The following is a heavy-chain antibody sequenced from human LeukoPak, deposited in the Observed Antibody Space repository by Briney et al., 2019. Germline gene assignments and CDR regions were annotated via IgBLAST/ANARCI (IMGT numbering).Heavy chain of an antibody. V-gene: IGHV6-1*01. D-gene: IGHD2-8*01. J-gene: IGHJ6*02. CDR3: ARGPAVSSMVPYYYYGMDV. CDR1: GDSVSSNSAA. CDR2: TYYRSKWYN. Sequence: SQTLSLTCAISGDSVSSNSAAWNWIRQSPSRGLEWLGRTYYRSKWYNDYAVSVKSRIAINADTSKNQFSLQLYSVTPEDTAVYYCARGPAVSSMVPYYYYGMDVWGQGTTVTVSS.